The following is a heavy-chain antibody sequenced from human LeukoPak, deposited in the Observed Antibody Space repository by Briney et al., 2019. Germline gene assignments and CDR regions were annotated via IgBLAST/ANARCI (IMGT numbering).Heavy chain of an antibody. J-gene: IGHJ4*02. CDR1: GFTFSSYW. V-gene: IGHV3-74*01. D-gene: IGHD3-3*01. CDR2: INTDGSST. Sequence: GGSLRLSCAASGFTFSSYWMHWVRQAPGKGLVWVSRINTDGSSTSYADSVKGRFTISRDNAKNTLYLQMNSLRAEDTAVYYCARDQIRGYYDFWSGSSVAFDYWGQGTLVTVSS. CDR3: ARDQIRGYYDFWSGSSVAFDY.